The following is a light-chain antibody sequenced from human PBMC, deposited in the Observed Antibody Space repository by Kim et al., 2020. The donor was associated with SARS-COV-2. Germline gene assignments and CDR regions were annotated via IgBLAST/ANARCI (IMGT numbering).Light chain of an antibody. J-gene: IGLJ2*01. CDR3: QVWDSSSDHVV. CDR2: HDS. V-gene: IGLV3-21*01. CDR1: NIGSKS. Sequence: SYELTQPPSVSVAPGKTARITCGGNNIGSKSVHWYQQKPGQAPVLVIYHDSDRPSGIPERFSGSNSGNTATLTISRVEAGDEADYYCQVWDSSSDHVVFG.